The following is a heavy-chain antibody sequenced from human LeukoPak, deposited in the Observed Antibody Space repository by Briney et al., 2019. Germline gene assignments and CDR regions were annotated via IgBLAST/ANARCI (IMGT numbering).Heavy chain of an antibody. CDR1: GGSISSGSYY. V-gene: IGHV4-61*02. CDR3: ARAVKLVLSRPRCNWFDP. CDR2: IYTSGST. Sequence: SETLSLTCTVSGGSISSGSYYWSWIRQPAGKGLEWIGRIYTSGSTNYNPSLKSRVTISVDTSKNQFSLKLSSVTAADTAVYYCARAVKLVLSRPRCNWFDPWGQGTLVTVSS. J-gene: IGHJ5*02. D-gene: IGHD6-13*01.